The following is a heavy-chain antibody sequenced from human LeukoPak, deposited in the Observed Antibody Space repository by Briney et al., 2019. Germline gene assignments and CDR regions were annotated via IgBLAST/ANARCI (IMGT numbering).Heavy chain of an antibody. CDR2: IIPIFGTA. Sequence: GASVKVSCKASGGTFSSYAISWVRQAPGQGLEWMGGIIPIFGTANYAQKFQGRVTITADESTSTAYMELSSLRSEDTAVYYCATESHSSGWYTTAFDIWGQGTVVTVSS. D-gene: IGHD6-19*01. CDR3: ATESHSSGWYTTAFDI. V-gene: IGHV1-69*13. J-gene: IGHJ3*02. CDR1: GGTFSSYA.